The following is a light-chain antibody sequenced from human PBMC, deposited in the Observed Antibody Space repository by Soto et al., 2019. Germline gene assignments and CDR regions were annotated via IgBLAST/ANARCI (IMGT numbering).Light chain of an antibody. J-gene: IGKJ3*01. CDR1: QSVSSN. Sequence: EIVMTQSPATLSVSPGERATLSCRASQSVSSNLAWYQQKPGQAPRLLIYSASTRATGIPARFSGSGSGTEFTLTISSLQSEDFAVYYCQQYNNWPPEITFGPGTKVDIK. V-gene: IGKV3-15*01. CDR2: SAS. CDR3: QQYNNWPPEIT.